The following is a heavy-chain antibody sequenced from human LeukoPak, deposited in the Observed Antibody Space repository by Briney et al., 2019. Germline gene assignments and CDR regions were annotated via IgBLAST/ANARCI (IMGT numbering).Heavy chain of an antibody. CDR1: GGSISSYY. CDR3: ARGTMYYYGSGTMGYYYYYYMDV. CDR2: IYYSGST. V-gene: IGHV4-59*01. Sequence: PSETLSLTWTVSGGSISSYYWSWIRQPPGKGLEWIGYIYYSGSTNYNPPLKSRVTISVDTSENQFSLKLSSVTAADTAVYYCARGTMYYYGSGTMGYYYYYYMDVWGKGTTVTVSS. J-gene: IGHJ6*03. D-gene: IGHD3-10*01.